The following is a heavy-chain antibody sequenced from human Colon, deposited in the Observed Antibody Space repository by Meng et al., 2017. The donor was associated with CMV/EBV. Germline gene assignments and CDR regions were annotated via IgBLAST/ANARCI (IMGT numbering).Heavy chain of an antibody. CDR1: GFTFST. Sequence: SVKVSCKASGFTFSTLQWVRQARGQRPEWIGWVVLVSGNTHFAQEFQGRVTISWDMATSTSYMDFSTVRSDDTAVYYCVGGEGPNKYFTFWGQGTLVTVSS. J-gene: IGHJ4*02. CDR2: VVLVSGNT. D-gene: IGHD2-21*01. V-gene: IGHV1-58*01. CDR3: VGGEGPNKYFTF.